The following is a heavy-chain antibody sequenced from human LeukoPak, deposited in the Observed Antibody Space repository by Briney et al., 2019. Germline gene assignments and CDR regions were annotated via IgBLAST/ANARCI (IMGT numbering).Heavy chain of an antibody. CDR1: GGSISSTSYY. J-gene: IGHJ4*02. V-gene: IGHV4-39*07. Sequence: SETLSLTCTVSGGSISSTSYYWGWIRQPPGKGLEWIGSIYYSGSTYNNPSLKSRVTISVDTSKNQFSLKLSSVTAADTAVYYCARDRSRGLQQLVLYYWGQGTLVTVSS. CDR2: IYYSGST. CDR3: ARDRSRGLQQLVLYY. D-gene: IGHD6-13*01.